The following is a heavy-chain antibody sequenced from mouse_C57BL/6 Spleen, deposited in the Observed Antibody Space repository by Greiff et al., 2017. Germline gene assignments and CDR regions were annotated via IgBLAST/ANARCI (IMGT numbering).Heavy chain of an antibody. D-gene: IGHD1-1*01. CDR2: ISDGGSYT. Sequence: EVQVVESGGGLVKPGGSLKLSCAASGFTFSSYAMSWVRQTPEKRLEWVATISDGGSYTYYPDNVKGRFTISRDNAKNNLYLQMSHLKSEDTAMYYCARGITTVVGGYFDVWGTGTTVTVSS. V-gene: IGHV5-4*01. CDR3: ARGITTVVGGYFDV. CDR1: GFTFSSYA. J-gene: IGHJ1*03.